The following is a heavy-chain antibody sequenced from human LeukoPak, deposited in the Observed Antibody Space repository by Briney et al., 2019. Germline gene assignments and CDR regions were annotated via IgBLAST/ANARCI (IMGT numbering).Heavy chain of an antibody. D-gene: IGHD6-13*01. CDR2: IGSSSTYT. CDR1: GFTFSGYY. V-gene: IGHV3-11*05. Sequence: GGSLRLSCAASGFTFSGYYMSWVRQAPGKGLEWVSCIGSSSTYTNYADSVKGRFTISRDNAKNSLYLQMDGLRAEDTAVYYCARAKGRSPLFDYWGQGTLVTVSS. J-gene: IGHJ4*02. CDR3: ARAKGRSPLFDY.